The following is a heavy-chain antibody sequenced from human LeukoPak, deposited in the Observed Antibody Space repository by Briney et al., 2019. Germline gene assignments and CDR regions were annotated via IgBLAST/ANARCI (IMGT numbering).Heavy chain of an antibody. Sequence: ASVKVSCKASGYTFTSYGISWVRQAPGQGLEWMGIINPSGGSTSYAQKFQGRVTMTRDTSTSTVYMELSSLRSEDTAVYYCARNPISSGWYGRYDYWGQGTLVTVSS. CDR3: ARNPISSGWYGRYDY. CDR2: INPSGGST. J-gene: IGHJ4*02. V-gene: IGHV1-46*01. CDR1: GYTFTSYG. D-gene: IGHD6-19*01.